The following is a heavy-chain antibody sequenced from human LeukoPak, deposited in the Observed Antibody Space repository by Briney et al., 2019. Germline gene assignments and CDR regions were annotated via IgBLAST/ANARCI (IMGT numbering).Heavy chain of an antibody. CDR2: IIPIFGTA. V-gene: IGHV1-69*05. D-gene: IGHD1-14*01. Sequence: APVKVSCRASGGTFRSNAISWVRQAPGQGLRWMGGIIPIFGTANYAQKFQGRVTITTDESTSTAYMELSSLRSEDTAVYYCASQGTTPDYYYYYMDVWGKGTTVTVSS. CDR1: GGTFRSNA. CDR3: ASQGTTPDYYYYYMDV. J-gene: IGHJ6*03.